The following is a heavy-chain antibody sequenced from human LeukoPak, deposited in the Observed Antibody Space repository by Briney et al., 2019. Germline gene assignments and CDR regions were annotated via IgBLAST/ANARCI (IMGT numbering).Heavy chain of an antibody. Sequence: GGSLRLSCAASGFTFSSYSMNWVRQAPGKGLEWVSYISSSSSTIYYADSVKGRFTISRDNAKNSLYLQMNSLRAEDTAVYYCARERATTGFDYWGQGTLVTVSS. CDR3: ARERATTGFDY. V-gene: IGHV3-48*01. D-gene: IGHD1-26*01. J-gene: IGHJ4*02. CDR2: ISSSSSTI. CDR1: GFTFSSYS.